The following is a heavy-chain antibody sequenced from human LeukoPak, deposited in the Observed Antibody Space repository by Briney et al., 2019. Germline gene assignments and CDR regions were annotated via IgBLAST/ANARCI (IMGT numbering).Heavy chain of an antibody. CDR3: ARDKGITMIAGVFDY. Sequence: GGSVRLSCAASGFTFSDYYMRWIRQTPGMGLEWVSFIDGTGRTINYADSVKGRFTISRDNSKNTLYLQMNSLRAEDTAVYYCARDKGITMIAGVFDYWGQGTLVTVSS. D-gene: IGHD3-22*01. CDR2: IDGTGRTI. V-gene: IGHV3-11*04. CDR1: GFTFSDYY. J-gene: IGHJ4*02.